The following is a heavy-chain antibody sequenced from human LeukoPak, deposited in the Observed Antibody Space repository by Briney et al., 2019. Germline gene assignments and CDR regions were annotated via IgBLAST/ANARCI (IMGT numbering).Heavy chain of an antibody. CDR1: GFTFSNYG. Sequence: GGTLRLSCTASGFTFSNYGMNWVRQAPGKGLEWVSGIIPSGGTTYYADSVKGRFTISRDNSQNTLYLQVNGLRTEDTAVYYCAKDRLLNCRGDCYIFDYWGQGTVVTVSS. CDR3: AKDRLLNCRGDCYIFDY. CDR2: IIPSGGTT. J-gene: IGHJ4*02. V-gene: IGHV3-23*01. D-gene: IGHD2-21*02.